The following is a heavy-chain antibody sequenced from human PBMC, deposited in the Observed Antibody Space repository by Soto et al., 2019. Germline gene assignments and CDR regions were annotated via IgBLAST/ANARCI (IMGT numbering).Heavy chain of an antibody. Sequence: EVQLVESGGGLVQPGRSLRLSCAASGFTFDDYAMHWVRQAPGKGLEWVSGISWNSGSIGYADSVKGRFTISRDNAKNSLYLQMNSLRAEDTALYYCAKALQLEHWGQGTLVTVSS. J-gene: IGHJ1*01. V-gene: IGHV3-9*01. D-gene: IGHD1-1*01. CDR3: AKALQLEH. CDR1: GFTFDDYA. CDR2: ISWNSGSI.